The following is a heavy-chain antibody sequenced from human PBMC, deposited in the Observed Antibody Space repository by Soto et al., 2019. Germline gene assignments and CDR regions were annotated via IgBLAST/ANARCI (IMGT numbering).Heavy chain of an antibody. J-gene: IGHJ4*02. V-gene: IGHV3-53*01. CDR1: GFTVSSNY. CDR3: AITGAGYYIV. CDR2: IFSADNT. D-gene: IGHD3-3*01. Sequence: GGSLRLSCAASGFTVSSNYLSWVRQAPGKGLERVSVIFSADNTHYADSVKGRFTISRDNSKNTVFLQMNSLRAEDTAVYYCAITGAGYYIVWGQGTPVTVSS.